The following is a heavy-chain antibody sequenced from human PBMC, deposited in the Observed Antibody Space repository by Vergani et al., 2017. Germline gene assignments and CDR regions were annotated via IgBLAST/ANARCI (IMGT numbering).Heavy chain of an antibody. CDR3: AKSGWLQHFGAHYFDS. V-gene: IGHV3-23*01. CDR2: LTARGPGM. Sequence: EVQLLESGGRLVQPGGSLRLSCVASGFAFSRYAMSWVRQAPGKGLEWVSGLTARGPGMSYADSVRGRFTISRDNSKNTLFLQMDSLRAEDTAVYYCAKSGWLQHFGAHYFDSWGQGILVTVSS. CDR1: GFAFSRYA. J-gene: IGHJ4*02. D-gene: IGHD5-24*01.